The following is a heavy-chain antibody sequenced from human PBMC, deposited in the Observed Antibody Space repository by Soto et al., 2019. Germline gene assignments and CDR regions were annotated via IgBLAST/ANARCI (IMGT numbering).Heavy chain of an antibody. D-gene: IGHD5-12*01. Sequence: SETLSLTCAVYGGSFRGYYWSWIRQPPGKGLEWIGEINHSGSTNYNPSLKSRVTISVDTSKNQFSLKLSSVTAADTAVYYWARGLWGVATHSGQGTLVTVSS. CDR1: GGSFRGYY. V-gene: IGHV4-34*01. CDR3: ARGLWGVATH. J-gene: IGHJ4*02. CDR2: INHSGST.